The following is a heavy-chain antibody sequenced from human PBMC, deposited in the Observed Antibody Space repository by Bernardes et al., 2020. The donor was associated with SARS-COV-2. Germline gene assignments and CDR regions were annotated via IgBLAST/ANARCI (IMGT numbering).Heavy chain of an antibody. CDR3: ARTAPTIAAAGYYYYYYGMDV. V-gene: IGHV3-66*02. D-gene: IGHD6-13*01. Sequence: GGSLRLSCAASGFTVSSNYMSWVRQAPGKGLEWVSVIYSGGSTYYADSVKGRFTISRDNSKNTLYLQMNSLRTEDTAVYYCARTAPTIAAAGYYYYYYGMDVWGKGTTVTVSS. J-gene: IGHJ6*04. CDR2: IYSGGST. CDR1: GFTVSSNY.